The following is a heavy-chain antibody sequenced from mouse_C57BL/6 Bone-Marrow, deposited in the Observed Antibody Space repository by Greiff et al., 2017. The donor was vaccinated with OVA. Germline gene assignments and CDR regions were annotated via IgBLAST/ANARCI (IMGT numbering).Heavy chain of an antibody. V-gene: IGHV5-4*01. J-gene: IGHJ3*01. Sequence: EVMLVESGGGLVKPGGSLKLSCAASGFTFSSYAMSWVRQTPEKRLEWVATISYGGSYTYYPDNVKGRFTISRDKAKNNLYLQMSHLKSEDTAMYYCARDPNWDGFAYWGQGTLVTVSA. CDR1: GFTFSSYA. CDR3: ARDPNWDGFAY. CDR2: ISYGGSYT. D-gene: IGHD4-1*01.